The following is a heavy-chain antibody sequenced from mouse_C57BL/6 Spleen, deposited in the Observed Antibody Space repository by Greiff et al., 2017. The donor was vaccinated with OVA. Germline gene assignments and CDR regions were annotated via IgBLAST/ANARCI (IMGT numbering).Heavy chain of an antibody. CDR2: INPSNGGT. J-gene: IGHJ3*01. CDR3: ARGDYGSSTWFAY. CDR1: GYTFTSYW. Sequence: QVHVKQPGTELVKPGASVKLSCKASGYTFTSYWMHWVKQRPGQGLEWIGNINPSNGGTNYNEKFKSKATLTVDKSSSTAYMQLSSLTSEDSAVYYCARGDYGSSTWFAYWGQGTLVTVSA. V-gene: IGHV1-53*01. D-gene: IGHD1-1*01.